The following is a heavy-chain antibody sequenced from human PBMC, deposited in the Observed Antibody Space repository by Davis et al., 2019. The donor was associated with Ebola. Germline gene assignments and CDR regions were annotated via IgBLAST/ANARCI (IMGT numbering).Heavy chain of an antibody. CDR3: ARKVQN. CDR2: ISSNGGST. J-gene: IGHJ4*02. Sequence: GGSLRLSCSASGFTFSSYAMHWVRQAPGKGLEYVSAISSNGGSTYYADSVKGRFTISRDNAKNSLYLQMNSLRAEDTAVYYCARKVQNWGQGTLVTVSS. CDR1: GFTFSSYA. D-gene: IGHD1-1*01. V-gene: IGHV3-64*04.